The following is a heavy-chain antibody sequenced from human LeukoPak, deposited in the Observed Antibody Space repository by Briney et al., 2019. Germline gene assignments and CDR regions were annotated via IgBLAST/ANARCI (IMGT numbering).Heavy chain of an antibody. CDR3: ARRSGSYSFAFDI. Sequence: SETLSLTCAVYGGSFSGYYWSWIRQPPGKGLEWIGEINHSGSTNYNPSLKSRVTISVDTSKNQFSLKLSSVTAADAAVYYCARRSGSYSFAFDIWGQGTMVTVSS. V-gene: IGHV4-34*01. J-gene: IGHJ3*02. D-gene: IGHD1-26*01. CDR1: GGSFSGYY. CDR2: INHSGST.